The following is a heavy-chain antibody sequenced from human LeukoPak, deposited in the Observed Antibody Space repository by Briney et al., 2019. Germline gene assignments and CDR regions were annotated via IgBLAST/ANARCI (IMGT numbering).Heavy chain of an antibody. CDR3: ARHQAVVVPADY. CDR1: GYIFTSYW. V-gene: IGHV5-51*01. J-gene: IGHJ4*02. CDR2: IYPGDSDT. D-gene: IGHD2-2*01. Sequence: GESLQISCEGSGYIFTSYWIGWVRQLPGKGLEWMGIIYPGDSDTRYSPSFQGQVTISADKSISTAYLQWSSLKASDTAMHYCARHQAVVVPADYWGQGTLVTVSS.